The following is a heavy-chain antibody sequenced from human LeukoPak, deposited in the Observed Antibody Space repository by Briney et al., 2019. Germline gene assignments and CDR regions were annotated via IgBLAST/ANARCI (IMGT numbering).Heavy chain of an antibody. CDR1: SFTFSNYA. J-gene: IGHJ6*04. D-gene: IGHD3-10*01. V-gene: IGHV3-23*01. CDR2: ITASGGKT. CDR3: ANHMVRGVDYLYYGMDV. Sequence: PGGSLRLSCAASSFTFSNYAMSWVRQAPGKGLEWVSAITASGGKTYHADSVKGRFTVSRDNSKNTLYLQMNSLRAEDTALYYCANHMVRGVDYLYYGMDVWGKGTTVTVSS.